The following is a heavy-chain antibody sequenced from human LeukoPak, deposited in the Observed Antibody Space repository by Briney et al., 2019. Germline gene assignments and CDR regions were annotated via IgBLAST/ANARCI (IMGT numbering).Heavy chain of an antibody. V-gene: IGHV4-38-2*01. D-gene: IGHD6-13*01. Sequence: PSETLSLTCAVSGYSISTGFFWVWIRQPPGKGLEWIGTIYHSGSTYYNPSLMSRVTVAVDTSKNQFSLKLRSVTAADTAVYYCARGEGSSSWYFHYWGQGTLVTVSS. CDR3: ARGEGSSSWYFHY. CDR2: IYHSGST. J-gene: IGHJ4*02. CDR1: GYSISTGFF.